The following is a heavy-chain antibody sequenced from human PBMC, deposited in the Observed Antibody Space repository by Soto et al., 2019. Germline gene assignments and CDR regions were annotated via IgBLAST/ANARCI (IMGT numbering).Heavy chain of an antibody. J-gene: IGHJ4*02. CDR3: VREALYCSSTSCYLL. CDR1: GFPFCDYA. Sequence: PGGSLSLSCTASGFPFCDYAMSWFRQAPGKGLEWVGFIRSKAYGGTTEYAASVKGRFTISRDDSKSIAYLQMNSLKTEDTAVYYCVREALYCSSTSCYLLWGQGTLVTVSS. CDR2: IRSKAYGGTT. D-gene: IGHD2-2*01. V-gene: IGHV3-49*03.